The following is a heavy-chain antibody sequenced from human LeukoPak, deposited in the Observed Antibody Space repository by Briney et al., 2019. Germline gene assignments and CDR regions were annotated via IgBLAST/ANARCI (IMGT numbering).Heavy chain of an antibody. CDR1: GGSISSYY. J-gene: IGHJ3*02. D-gene: IGHD6-13*01. Sequence: RPSETLSLTCTVSGGSISSYYWSWIRQPAGKGLEWIGRIYTSGSTNYNPSLKSRVTMSVDKSKNQFSLKLSSVPAADTAVYYCAREIAAAGFDAFDIWGQGTMVTVSS. V-gene: IGHV4-4*07. CDR2: IYTSGST. CDR3: AREIAAAGFDAFDI.